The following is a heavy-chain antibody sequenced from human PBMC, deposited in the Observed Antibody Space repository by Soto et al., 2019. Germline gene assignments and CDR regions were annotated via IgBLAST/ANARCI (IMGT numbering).Heavy chain of an antibody. CDR2: GFYGGT. CDR3: ASYRGALYFES. D-gene: IGHD3-16*01. CDR1: GRSMSSNY. Sequence: PSETLSLTCSVSGRSMSSNYWSWIRQSPDKGQEWLGYGFYGGTDYNPSLGGRVSMSVETSKSQFSLKLTSVTVADTAVYYCASYRGALYFESWGPGILVTVSS. V-gene: IGHV4-59*01. J-gene: IGHJ4*02.